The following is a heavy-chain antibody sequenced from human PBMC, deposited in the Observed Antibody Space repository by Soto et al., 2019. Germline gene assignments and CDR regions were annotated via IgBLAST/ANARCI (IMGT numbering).Heavy chain of an antibody. V-gene: IGHV3-21*01. CDR2: ISSSSSYI. CDR3: ALDIVVVPAASHYYYGMDV. J-gene: IGHJ6*02. Sequence: EVQLVESGGGLVKPGGSLRLSCAASGFTFSSYSMNWVRQAPGKGLEWVSSISSSSSYIYYADSVKGRFTISRDNAKNSLYLQMNSLRAEDTAVYYCALDIVVVPAASHYYYGMDVWGQGTTVTVSS. D-gene: IGHD2-2*01. CDR1: GFTFSSYS.